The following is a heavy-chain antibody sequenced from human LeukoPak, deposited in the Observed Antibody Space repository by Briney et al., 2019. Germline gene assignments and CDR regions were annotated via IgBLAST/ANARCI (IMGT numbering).Heavy chain of an antibody. D-gene: IGHD2-2*02. J-gene: IGHJ6*02. CDR1: GSRFLDYW. V-gene: IGHV5-51*01. CDR2: IFPHDSDT. Sequence: GASLQISFKGSGSRFLDYWIGWGRRMPGKGPGLMGLIFPHDSDTKYSTSFQGQVTISVDKSISTAYVQWSSLKASDTAMYYCARYGLRGCTSTNCYTSYYYYGMDVWGQGTTVIVSS. CDR3: ARYGLRGCTSTNCYTSYYYYGMDV.